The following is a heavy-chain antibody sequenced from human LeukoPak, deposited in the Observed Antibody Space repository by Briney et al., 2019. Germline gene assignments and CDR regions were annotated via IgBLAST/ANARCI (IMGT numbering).Heavy chain of an antibody. V-gene: IGHV4-59*11. D-gene: IGHD6-6*01. CDR1: GGSISSHY. Sequence: PSETLSLTCTVSGGSISSHYWSWIRQPPGKGLEWTGYIYYSGSTNYNPSLKSRVTISVDTSKNQFSLKLSSVTAADTAVYYCASSIAARPHFDYWGQGTLVTVSS. J-gene: IGHJ4*02. CDR3: ASSIAARPHFDY. CDR2: IYYSGST.